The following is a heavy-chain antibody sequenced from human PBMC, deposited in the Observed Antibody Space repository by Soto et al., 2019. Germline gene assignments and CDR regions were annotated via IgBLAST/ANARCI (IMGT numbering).Heavy chain of an antibody. V-gene: IGHV4-59*01. D-gene: IGHD3-10*01. Sequence: SEALSLTCTVSGGSISSYYWSWIRQPPAKGLEWIGYIYYSGSTNYSPSLKSRVTMSLDTSKNQFSLKLNSVTAADTAVYYCARAIFTGEPDYWGQGTLVTVSS. J-gene: IGHJ4*02. CDR1: GGSISSYY. CDR3: ARAIFTGEPDY. CDR2: IYYSGST.